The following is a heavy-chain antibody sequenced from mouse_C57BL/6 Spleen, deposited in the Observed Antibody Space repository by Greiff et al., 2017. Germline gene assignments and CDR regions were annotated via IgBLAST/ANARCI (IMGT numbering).Heavy chain of an antibody. CDR3: AASDAYSNDVWGY. CDR1: GYSFTDYY. V-gene: IGHV1-39*01. J-gene: IGHJ2*01. CDR2: IHPHYGTT. D-gene: IGHD2-12*01. Sequence: VQLQPSGPELVKPGASVKISCKASGYSFTDYYMHWVKQSTGKRLEWLGVIHPHYGTTSYNHKFKGKATLTVDQSSSTASMQLNSLTSEDSAVFYGAASDAYSNDVWGYWGQGTTLTGSS.